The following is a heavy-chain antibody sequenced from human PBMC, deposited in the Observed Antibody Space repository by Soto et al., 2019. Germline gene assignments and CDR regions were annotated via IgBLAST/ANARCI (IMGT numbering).Heavy chain of an antibody. CDR2: INHSGRV. D-gene: IGHD3-22*01. CDR1: GGSFSGHS. J-gene: IGHJ5*01. V-gene: IGHV4-34*01. CDR3: STRAYDTNGYYGFDP. Sequence: QVQLQQWGAGLLKPSETLSLTCAAYGGSFSGHSWTWIRQSPGTGLEWIGDINHSGRVNYSPSLKSRVTISLATSMNQFSLALSAVTAADTAMYYCSTRAYDTNGYYGFDPWGQGTLVSVSS.